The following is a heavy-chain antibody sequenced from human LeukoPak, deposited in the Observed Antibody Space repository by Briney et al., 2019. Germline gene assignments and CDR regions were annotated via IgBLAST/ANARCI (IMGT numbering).Heavy chain of an antibody. J-gene: IGHJ3*02. CDR2: IIGSGGST. Sequence: PGGSLRLSCADSRFTFSIYAMSGGRQAPGKGLEWGSGIIGSGGSTYYAGSVKGRFTISRDNSKNTLYLQMNSLRAEDTAVYYCAKDEYCSSTSCYPDAFGIWGQGTMVTVSS. CDR3: AKDEYCSSTSCYPDAFGI. V-gene: IGHV3-23*01. D-gene: IGHD2-2*01. CDR1: RFTFSIYA.